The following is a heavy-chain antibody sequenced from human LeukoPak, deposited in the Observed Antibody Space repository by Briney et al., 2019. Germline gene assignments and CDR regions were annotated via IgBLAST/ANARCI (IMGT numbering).Heavy chain of an antibody. CDR2: IKSDGST. V-gene: IGHV3-74*01. CDR1: GFTFGSYW. CDR3: ARAPSEIGGYYPEYFRH. Sequence: GGSLRLSCAASGFTFGSYWMHWVRQAPGKGLVWVSRIKSDGSTNYAGSVKGRFTISRDNAKNTVSLQMNSLRAEDTGVYYCARAPSEIGGYYPEYFRHWGQGTLVTVSS. J-gene: IGHJ1*01. D-gene: IGHD3-22*01.